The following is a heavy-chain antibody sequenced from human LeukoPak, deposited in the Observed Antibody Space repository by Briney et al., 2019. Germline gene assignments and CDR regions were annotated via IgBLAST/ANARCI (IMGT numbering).Heavy chain of an antibody. CDR2: IIPIFGTA. CDR3: ARAGVNSYGYNG. Sequence: SVKVSCKASGYIFTSYGISWVRQAPGQGLEWMGGIIPIFGTANYAQKFQGRVTITADESTSTAYMELSSLRSEDTAVYYCARAGVNSYGYNGWGQGTLVTVSS. V-gene: IGHV1-69*13. J-gene: IGHJ4*02. CDR1: GYIFTSYG. D-gene: IGHD5-18*01.